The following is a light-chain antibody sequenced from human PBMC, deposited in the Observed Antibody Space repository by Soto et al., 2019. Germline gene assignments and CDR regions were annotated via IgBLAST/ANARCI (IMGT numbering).Light chain of an antibody. CDR2: EVT. CDR1: SSDVGANNY. Sequence: QSVLTQPPSASGSPGQSVTISCTGTSSDVGANNYVSWYQQHPGKAPKLMIYEVTKRPSGVPDRFSGSKSGNTASLTVSGLQAEDEADYYCSSYASAIRVFGTGSKLTVL. V-gene: IGLV2-8*01. J-gene: IGLJ1*01. CDR3: SSYASAIRV.